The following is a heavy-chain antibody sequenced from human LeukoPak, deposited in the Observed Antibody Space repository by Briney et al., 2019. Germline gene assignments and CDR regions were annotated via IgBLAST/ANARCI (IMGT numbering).Heavy chain of an antibody. CDR2: ISYDGSNK. D-gene: IGHD2-21*01. CDR1: RFTFSSYG. Sequence: GGSLRLSCAASRFTFSSYGRHWVRHAPGKGLEWVAVISYDGSNKYYDASVKGRFTISRDNSKNTLYLQMNSLRAEDTAVYYCAKDRVWGSTDQNHPGSYLFDYWGQGTLVTVSS. J-gene: IGHJ4*02. CDR3: AKDRVWGSTDQNHPGSYLFDY. V-gene: IGHV3-30*18.